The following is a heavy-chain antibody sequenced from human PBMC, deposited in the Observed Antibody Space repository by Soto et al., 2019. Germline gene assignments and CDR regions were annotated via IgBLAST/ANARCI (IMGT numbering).Heavy chain of an antibody. Sequence: QVQLVESGGGVVQPGRSLRLSCAASGFTFSSYGMHWVRQAPGKGLEWVAVISYDGSNKYYADSVKGRFTISRDNSKNTLYLQMNSLRAEDKAVYYCAKAWIQLWLPGDYWGQGTLVTVSS. CDR2: ISYDGSNK. J-gene: IGHJ4*02. D-gene: IGHD5-18*01. CDR1: GFTFSSYG. V-gene: IGHV3-30*18. CDR3: AKAWIQLWLPGDY.